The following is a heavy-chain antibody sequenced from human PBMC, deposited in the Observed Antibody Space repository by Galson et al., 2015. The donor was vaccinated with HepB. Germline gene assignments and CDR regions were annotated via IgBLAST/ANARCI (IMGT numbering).Heavy chain of an antibody. D-gene: IGHD2-2*01. Sequence: SLRLSCAASGFIFSDYDMHWVRQAPGKGLEWVALISYDGTNKYFVDSVKGRFTISRDNSKSSLYLQMNSLRAEDTAVYYCARDCVRWDCRSTLLDYWGQGTLVTVSS. CDR1: GFIFSDYD. CDR2: ISYDGTNK. J-gene: IGHJ4*02. V-gene: IGHV3-30*03. CDR3: ARDCVRWDCRSTLLDY.